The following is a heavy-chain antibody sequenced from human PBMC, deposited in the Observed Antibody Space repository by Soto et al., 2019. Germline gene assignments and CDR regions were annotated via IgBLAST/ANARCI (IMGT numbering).Heavy chain of an antibody. Sequence: PGGSLRLSCAASGFTFSSYAMSWVRQAPGKGLEWVSAISGSGGSTYYADSVKGRFTISRDNSKNTLYLQMNSLRAEDTAVYYCAKDRTMIVVVSTEGPFDYWGQGTLGTVSP. V-gene: IGHV3-23*01. CDR2: ISGSGGST. J-gene: IGHJ4*02. CDR3: AKDRTMIVVVSTEGPFDY. D-gene: IGHD3-22*01. CDR1: GFTFSSYA.